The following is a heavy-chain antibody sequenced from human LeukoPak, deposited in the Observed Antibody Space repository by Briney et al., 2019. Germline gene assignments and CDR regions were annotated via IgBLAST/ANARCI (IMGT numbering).Heavy chain of an antibody. J-gene: IGHJ4*02. CDR3: ARSGDYIKEGFDY. V-gene: IGHV4-38-2*01. Sequence: SSETLSLTCAVSGYSTRSGHYWGRIRQSPGKGLEWIGSINHSGITEYNPSLKSRVTLSVDTSKNQFSLQLRSVTAADRALYYCARSGDYIKEGFDYWGQGTQVTV. D-gene: IGHD3-22*01. CDR1: GYSTRSGHY. CDR2: INHSGIT.